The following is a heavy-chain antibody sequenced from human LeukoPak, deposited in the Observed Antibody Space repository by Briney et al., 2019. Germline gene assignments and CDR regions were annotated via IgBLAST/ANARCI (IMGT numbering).Heavy chain of an antibody. Sequence: GGSLRLSCAASGFTFSSYGMHWVRQAPGKGLEWVAVISYDGSNKYYADSVKGRFTISRDNSKNTLYLQMNSLRAEDTAVYYCARATYYYDSSGYLYFDYWGQGTLVTVSS. V-gene: IGHV3-30*03. J-gene: IGHJ4*02. D-gene: IGHD3-22*01. CDR2: ISYDGSNK. CDR3: ARATYYYDSSGYLYFDY. CDR1: GFTFSSYG.